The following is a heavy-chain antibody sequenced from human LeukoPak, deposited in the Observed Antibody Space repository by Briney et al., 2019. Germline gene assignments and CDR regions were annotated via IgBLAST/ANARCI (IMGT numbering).Heavy chain of an antibody. CDR3: AKDLINSDTAMADYFDY. CDR2: ISGSGGST. CDR1: GFTFSSYA. V-gene: IGHV3-23*01. Sequence: GGSLRLSCAASGFTFSSYAMSWFRQAPGKGLEWVSAISGSGGSTYYADSVKGRFTISRDNSKNTLYLQMNSLRAEDTVVYYCAKDLINSDTAMADYFDYWGQGTLVTVSS. J-gene: IGHJ4*02. D-gene: IGHD5-18*01.